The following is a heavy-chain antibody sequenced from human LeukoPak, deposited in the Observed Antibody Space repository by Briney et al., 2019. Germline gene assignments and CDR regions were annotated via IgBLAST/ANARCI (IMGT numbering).Heavy chain of an antibody. CDR3: ARDKGQQLVRQGYAFDI. J-gene: IGHJ3*02. D-gene: IGHD6-13*01. V-gene: IGHV3-30*03. CDR1: GYTFSSYS. CDR2: ISYDGSNK. Sequence: GGSLRLSCAASGYTFSSYSVNWVRQAPGKGLEWVAVISYDGSNKYYADSVKGRFTISRDNSKNTLYLQMNSLRAEDTAVYYCARDKGQQLVRQGYAFDIWGQGTMVTVSS.